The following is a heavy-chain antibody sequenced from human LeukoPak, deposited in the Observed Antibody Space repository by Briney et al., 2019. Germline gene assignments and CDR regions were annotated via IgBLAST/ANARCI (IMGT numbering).Heavy chain of an antibody. D-gene: IGHD3-3*01. Sequence: PSETRSLTCGVSGYSISSGFYWGWIRQPAGKGLEWIGRIYTSGSTNYNASLKSRVTISVDTSKNQFSLKLSSVTAADTAVYYCARVKPGITIFGVYNAFDIWGQGTMVTVSS. CDR1: GYSISSGFY. CDR2: IYTSGST. V-gene: IGHV4-61*02. CDR3: ARVKPGITIFGVYNAFDI. J-gene: IGHJ3*02.